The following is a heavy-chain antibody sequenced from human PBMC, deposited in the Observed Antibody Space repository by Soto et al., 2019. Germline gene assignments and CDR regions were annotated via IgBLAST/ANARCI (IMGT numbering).Heavy chain of an antibody. D-gene: IGHD3-22*01. CDR2: ISSSSSTI. CDR1: GFTFSIYC. Sequence: PGGSLRLSCAASGFTFSIYCMNWVRQAPGKGLEWVSYISSSSSTIYYADSVKGRFTISRDNAKNSLYLQMNGLRDEDTAVYFCAREEDSYDKSGFVDYWGQGTRVTVSS. CDR3: AREEDSYDKSGFVDY. J-gene: IGHJ4*02. V-gene: IGHV3-48*02.